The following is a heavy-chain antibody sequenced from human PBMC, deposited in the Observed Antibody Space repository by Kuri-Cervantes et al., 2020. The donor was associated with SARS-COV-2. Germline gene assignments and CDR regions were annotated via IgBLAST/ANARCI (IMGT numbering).Heavy chain of an antibody. Sequence: GESLKISCAASGFIFIDYHMTWIRQAPGKGLQWISYISSGGTRIYYADALEGRFTISRDNAKNSLYLQMNSLRAEDTAVYYCTTLIDYWGQGALVTVSS. CDR3: TTLIDY. V-gene: IGHV3-11*04. CDR1: GFIFIDYH. J-gene: IGHJ4*02. CDR2: ISSGGTRI.